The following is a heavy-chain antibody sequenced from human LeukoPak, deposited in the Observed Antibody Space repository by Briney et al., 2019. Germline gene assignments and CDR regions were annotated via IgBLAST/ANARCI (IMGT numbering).Heavy chain of an antibody. V-gene: IGHV4-39*01. D-gene: IGHD3-3*01. CDR1: GGSISSSSYY. CDR3: ARVFGAHRYYDFWSGYDNWFDP. Sequence: PSETLSLTCTVSGGSISSSSYYWGWIRQPPGKGLEWIGSIYYSGSTYYNPSLKSRVTISVDTSKNQFSLKLSSVTAADTDVYYCARVFGAHRYYDFWSGYDNWFDPWGQGTLVTVSS. CDR2: IYYSGST. J-gene: IGHJ5*02.